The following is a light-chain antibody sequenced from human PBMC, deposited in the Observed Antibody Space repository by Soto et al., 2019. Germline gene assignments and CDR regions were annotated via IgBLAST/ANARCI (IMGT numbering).Light chain of an antibody. Sequence: EIVMTQSPATLSVSPGERATLSCRASQSISSNLAWYQQKPGQVPRLLIYGAITRAIGIPDRFSGSGSGTEFTRTISSLQSEDFAVYYCQQYNNWPLTFGGGTKVEIK. CDR2: GAI. V-gene: IGKV3-15*01. CDR1: QSISSN. CDR3: QQYNNWPLT. J-gene: IGKJ4*01.